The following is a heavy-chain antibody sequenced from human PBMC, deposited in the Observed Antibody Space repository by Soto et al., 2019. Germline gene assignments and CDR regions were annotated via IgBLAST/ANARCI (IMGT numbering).Heavy chain of an antibody. J-gene: IGHJ6*03. CDR2: ISSNGGST. V-gene: IGHV3-64*01. D-gene: IGHD3-3*01. Sequence: GGSLRLSCAASGFTFSSYAMHWVRQAPGKGLEYVSAISSNGGSTYYANSVKGRFTISRDNSKNTLYLQMGSLRAEDMAVYYCARVSRSGYLGYYYYYMDVWGKGTTVTVSS. CDR1: GFTFSSYA. CDR3: ARVSRSGYLGYYYYYMDV.